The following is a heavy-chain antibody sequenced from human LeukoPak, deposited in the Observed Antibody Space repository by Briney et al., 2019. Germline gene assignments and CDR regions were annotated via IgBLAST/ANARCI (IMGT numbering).Heavy chain of an antibody. D-gene: IGHD3-16*02. J-gene: IGHJ4*02. CDR2: IYYSGST. CDR1: DGSISSSRYY. Sequence: SETLSLTCIVSDGSISSSRYYWGWIRQPPGKGLEWIGRIYYSGSTNHNPSLESRVTLSVDTSNHQFSLKLSSLTAADPGVYFCASGDYLWWSYLGYWGGGTLVSVLS. V-gene: IGHV4-39*01. CDR3: ASGDYLWWSYLGY.